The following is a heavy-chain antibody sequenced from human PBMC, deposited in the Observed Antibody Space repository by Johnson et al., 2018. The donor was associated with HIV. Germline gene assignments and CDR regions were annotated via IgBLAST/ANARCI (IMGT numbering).Heavy chain of an antibody. J-gene: IGHJ3*02. V-gene: IGHV3-11*01. CDR1: GFSFSDYF. CDR3: AKVWQQLAHDAFDI. D-gene: IGHD6-13*01. Sequence: VQLVESGGGLVKPGGSLRLSCAASGFSFSDYFMSWIRQAPGKGLECISYISSSGTTIYYTDSVKGRFTISRDNAKNSVYLQMNSLRAEDTALYYCAKVWQQLAHDAFDIWGQGTMVTVSS. CDR2: ISSSGTTI.